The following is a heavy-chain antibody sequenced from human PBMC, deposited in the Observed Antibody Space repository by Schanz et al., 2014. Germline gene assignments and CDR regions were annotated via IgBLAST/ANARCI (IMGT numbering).Heavy chain of an antibody. V-gene: IGHV3-11*06. CDR1: GFTFSDYY. D-gene: IGHD5-12*01. CDR3: AREGEWGYDPPRH. J-gene: IGHJ4*02. CDR2: ISSSSIYT. Sequence: QVQLVESGGTLVKPGGSPRLSCVVSGFTFSDYYMSWIRQAPGKGLEWVSYISSSSIYTNYADSVKGRFTISRDNAKNSLYLQMNSLRAEDTAVYYCAREGEWGYDPPRHWGQGTLVTVSS.